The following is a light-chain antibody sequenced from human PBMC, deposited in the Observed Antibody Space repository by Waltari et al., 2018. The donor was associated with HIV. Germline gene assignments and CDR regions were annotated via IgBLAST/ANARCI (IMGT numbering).Light chain of an antibody. Sequence: QSALTQPASVSGSPGQSITISCTGTSSDVGGYNYVSWYHQHPGKASKLMIYDVSNRPSWVSNRFSGSKSGNTASLTISGLQAEDEADYYCSSYTSSSTLGVFGTGTKVTGL. CDR2: DVS. CDR1: SSDVGGYNY. V-gene: IGLV2-14*03. J-gene: IGLJ1*01. CDR3: SSYTSSSTLGV.